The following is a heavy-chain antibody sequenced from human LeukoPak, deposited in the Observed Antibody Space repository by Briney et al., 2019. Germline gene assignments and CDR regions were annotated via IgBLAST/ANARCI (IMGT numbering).Heavy chain of an antibody. CDR3: ARASLSEIIAAEAFFDS. CDR2: IHSGAST. Sequence: GGSLRLSCAASGFTVSSNDMSWVRQAPGKGLEWVSVIHSGASTYYADSVTGRFTISRDSSKNTLNLQMNSLRAEDTAVYFCARASLSEIIAAEAFFDSWGQGTLVTVSS. CDR1: GFTVSSND. D-gene: IGHD6-13*01. V-gene: IGHV3-53*01. J-gene: IGHJ4*02.